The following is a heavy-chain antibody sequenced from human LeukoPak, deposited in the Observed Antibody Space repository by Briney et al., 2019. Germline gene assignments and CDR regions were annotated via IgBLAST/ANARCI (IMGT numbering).Heavy chain of an antibody. Sequence: GGSLRLSCAASGFTFSSYSMNWVRQAPGKGLEWVSYISSSSTIYYADSVKGRFTISRDNSKNTLYLQMNSLRAEDTAVYYCARDRWRIAAAGTGNWFDPWGQGTLVTVSS. CDR2: ISSSSTI. CDR3: ARDRWRIAAAGTGNWFDP. V-gene: IGHV3-48*01. J-gene: IGHJ5*02. CDR1: GFTFSSYS. D-gene: IGHD6-13*01.